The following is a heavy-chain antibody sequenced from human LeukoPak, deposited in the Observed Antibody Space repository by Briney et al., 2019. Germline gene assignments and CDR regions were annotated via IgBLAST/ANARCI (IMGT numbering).Heavy chain of an antibody. CDR3: TKGENGMDV. J-gene: IGHJ6*02. CDR1: GFTFSSYR. V-gene: IGHV3-21*01. D-gene: IGHD1-26*01. Sequence: GGSLRLSCAASGFTFSSYRMNWVRQAPGKGLEWVSSISDSSSYIYHADSVKGRFTISRDNAKNSVYLQMNSLRAEDTATYYCTKGENGMDVWGQGTTVTASS. CDR2: ISDSSSYI.